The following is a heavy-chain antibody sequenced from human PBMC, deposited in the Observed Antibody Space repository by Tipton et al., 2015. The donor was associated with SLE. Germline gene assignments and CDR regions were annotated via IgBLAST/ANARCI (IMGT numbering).Heavy chain of an antibody. Sequence: TLSLTCAVYGGSFSGYYWSWIRQPPGKGLEWIGEINHSGSTNYNPSLKSRVTISVDTSKNQFSLKLSSVTAADTAVYYCARGGEVVIAFDYWGQGTLVTVSS. CDR3: ARGGEVVIAFDY. V-gene: IGHV4-34*01. J-gene: IGHJ4*02. CDR1: GGSFSGYY. D-gene: IGHD2-21*01. CDR2: INHSGST.